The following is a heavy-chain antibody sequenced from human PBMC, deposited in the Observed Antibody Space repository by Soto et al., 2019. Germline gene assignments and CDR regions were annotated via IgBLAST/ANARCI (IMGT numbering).Heavy chain of an antibody. V-gene: IGHV3-7*02. CDR1: GFTFNTYW. J-gene: IGHJ5*02. D-gene: IGHD6-19*01. CDR2: IKPDGGEK. CDR3: ARPSSGWENWFDP. Sequence: PGGSLRLSCAASGFTFNTYWMSWVRQAPGKGLEWVANIKPDGGEKWYLDSVRGRFTISRDNAKNSLYLQMNSLRDDDTAVYYCARPSSGWENWFDPWGQGTLVTVSS.